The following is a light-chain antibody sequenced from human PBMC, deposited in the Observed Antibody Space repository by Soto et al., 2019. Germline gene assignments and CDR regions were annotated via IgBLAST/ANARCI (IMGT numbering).Light chain of an antibody. J-gene: IGKJ5*01. CDR3: QHFNSYSCA. CDR2: DAS. Sequence: QMTKTPAALPAWEGDRATVTRRASQAIISWLAWYQQKPGKAPKLLIYDASTLKSGVPSRFSGSGSGTEFTLTISSLQPEDFATYYCQHFNSYSCAFGQGTRLEI. CDR1: QAIISW. V-gene: IGKV1-5*01.